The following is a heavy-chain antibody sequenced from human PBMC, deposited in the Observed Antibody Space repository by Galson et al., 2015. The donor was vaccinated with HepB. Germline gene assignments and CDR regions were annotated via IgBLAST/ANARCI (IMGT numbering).Heavy chain of an antibody. V-gene: IGHV3-30-3*01. CDR3: AREIGYCSGGSCYGGGMDV. CDR1: GFTFSSYA. D-gene: IGHD2-15*01. CDR2: ISYDGSNK. Sequence: SLRLSCAASGFTFSSYAMHWVRQAPGKGLEWVAVISYDGSNKYYADSVKGRFTISRDNSKNTLYLQMNSLRAEDTAVYYCAREIGYCSGGSCYGGGMDVWGQGTTVTVSS. J-gene: IGHJ6*02.